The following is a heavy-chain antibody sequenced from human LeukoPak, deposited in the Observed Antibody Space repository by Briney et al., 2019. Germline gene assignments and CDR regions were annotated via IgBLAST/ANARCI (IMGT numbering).Heavy chain of an antibody. J-gene: IGHJ6*03. Sequence: GESLMISCKCYADSFTSYWIGWVRQMPGKGLKWMRVIYHGDSDTRYSPSFQGQVTISAAKSISTAYLQWSSLKASDTAMYYCARSSTGYYYYYYMDVWGKGTTVTVSS. CDR1: ADSFTSYW. CDR3: ARSSTGYYYYYYMDV. D-gene: IGHD1-14*01. CDR2: IYHGDSDT. V-gene: IGHV5-51*01.